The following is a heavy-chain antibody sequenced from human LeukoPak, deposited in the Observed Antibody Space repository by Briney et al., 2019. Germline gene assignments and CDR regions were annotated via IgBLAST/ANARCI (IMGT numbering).Heavy chain of an antibody. CDR3: TTEGLYYDFWSGYNYYYYGMDV. D-gene: IGHD3-3*01. J-gene: IGHJ6*02. CDR1: GIVFRNAW. Sequence: GGSLRLSCVVSGIVFRNAWMSWVRQAPGKGLEWVGRIKSKTDGGTTDYAAPVKGRFTISRDDSKNTLYLQMNSLKTEDTAVYYCTTEGLYYDFWSGYNYYYYGMDVWGQGTTVTVSS. V-gene: IGHV3-15*01. CDR2: IKSKTDGGTT.